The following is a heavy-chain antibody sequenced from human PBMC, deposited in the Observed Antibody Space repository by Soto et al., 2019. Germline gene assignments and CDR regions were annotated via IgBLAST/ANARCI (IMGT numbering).Heavy chain of an antibody. CDR3: ARSVFP. CDR1: GGSIGSGGYY. V-gene: IGHV4-31*01. Sequence: QVQLQESGPGLVKPSQTLSLTCTVSGGSIGSGGYYWSWIRQHPGKGLEWIGYIYYSGSTYYNPSPXSXXTTSVDTPKNQCSLKLTSVTAADTAVYYCARSVFPWGQGTLVTVSS. J-gene: IGHJ5*02. CDR2: IYYSGST.